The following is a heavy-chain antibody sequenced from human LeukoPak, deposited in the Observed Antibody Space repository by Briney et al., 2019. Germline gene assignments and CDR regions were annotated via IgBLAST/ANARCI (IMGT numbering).Heavy chain of an antibody. CDR3: ARDGGYCSSTNCHLDY. Sequence: GRSLRLSCAASGFTFSSYSMNWVRQAPGKGLEWVSYISSSSSTIYYADSVKGRFIISRDNAKKSLYLHMNSLRDEDTAVYYCARDGGYCSSTNCHLDYWGQGTLVTVSS. D-gene: IGHD2-2*01. V-gene: IGHV3-48*02. CDR2: ISSSSSTI. J-gene: IGHJ4*02. CDR1: GFTFSSYS.